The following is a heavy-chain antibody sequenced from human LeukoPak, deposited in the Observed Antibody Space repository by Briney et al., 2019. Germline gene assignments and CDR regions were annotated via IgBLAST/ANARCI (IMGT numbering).Heavy chain of an antibody. V-gene: IGHV3-21*01. CDR1: GFTFSSYS. Sequence: GGSLRLSCAASGFTFSSYSMNWVRQAPGKGLEWVSSISSSSSHIYYADSVKGRFTISRDNAKNSLYLQMNSQRAEDTAVYYCAKRGYCGGDCYSEFDYWGQGTLVTVSS. CDR3: AKRGYCGGDCYSEFDY. CDR2: ISSSSSHI. J-gene: IGHJ4*02. D-gene: IGHD2-21*02.